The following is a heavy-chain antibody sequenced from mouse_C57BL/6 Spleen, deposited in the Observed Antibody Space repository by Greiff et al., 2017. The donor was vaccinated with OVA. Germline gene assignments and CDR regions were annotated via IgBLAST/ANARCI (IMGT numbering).Heavy chain of an antibody. CDR3: ARGGGTYYYGSKGYFDV. CDR1: GYSITSGYY. Sequence: VQLQQSGPGLVKPSQSLSLTCSVTGYSITSGYYWNWIRQFPGNKLEWMGYISYDGSNNYNPSLKNRISITRDTSKNQFFLKLNSVTTEDTATYYCARGGGTYYYGSKGYFDVWGTGTTVTVSS. D-gene: IGHD1-1*01. V-gene: IGHV3-6*01. J-gene: IGHJ1*03. CDR2: ISYDGSN.